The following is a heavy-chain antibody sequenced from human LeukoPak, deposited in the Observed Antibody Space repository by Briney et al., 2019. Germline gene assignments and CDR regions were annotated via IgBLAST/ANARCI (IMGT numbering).Heavy chain of an antibody. CDR1: GGSISSYY. CDR2: IYYSGST. D-gene: IGHD4-11*01. CDR3: ARVPSNRNWFDP. J-gene: IGHJ5*02. Sequence: SETLSLTCTVSGGSISSYYWSWIRQPPGKGLEWIGYIYYSGSTNYNPSLKSRVTISVDTSKNQFSLKLSSVTAADTAVYYCARVPSNRNWFDPWGQGTLVTVSS. V-gene: IGHV4-59*01.